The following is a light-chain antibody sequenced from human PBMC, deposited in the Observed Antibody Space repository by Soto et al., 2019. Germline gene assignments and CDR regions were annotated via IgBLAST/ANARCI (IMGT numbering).Light chain of an antibody. Sequence: EILLTQSPGTLSLSPGERATLSCRASQSVSSSYLAWYQQRPGQAPRLLIYGASNRATGIPDRFSGSGSGTDFTLTISRLEPEDFEVYYCQQYNNWPGTFGQGTKVDIK. CDR1: QSVSSSY. CDR3: QQYNNWPGT. CDR2: GAS. V-gene: IGKV3-20*01. J-gene: IGKJ1*01.